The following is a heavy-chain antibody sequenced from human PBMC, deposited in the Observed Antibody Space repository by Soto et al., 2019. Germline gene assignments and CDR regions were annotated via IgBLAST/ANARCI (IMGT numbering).Heavy chain of an antibody. J-gene: IGHJ4*02. CDR2: IYYSGST. Sequence: SETLSLTCTVSGGSISSGDYYWSWIRQPPGKGLEWIGYIYYSGSTYYNPSLKSRVTISVDTSKNQFSLKLSSVTAADTAVYYCARGPRGLRLGELSLFPGYFDYWGQGTLVTVSS. V-gene: IGHV4-30-4*01. CDR3: ARGPRGLRLGELSLFPGYFDY. D-gene: IGHD3-16*02. CDR1: GGSISSGDYY.